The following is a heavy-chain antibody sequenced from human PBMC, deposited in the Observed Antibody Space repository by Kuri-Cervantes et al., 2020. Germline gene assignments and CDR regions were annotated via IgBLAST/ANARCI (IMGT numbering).Heavy chain of an antibody. V-gene: IGHV3-53*01. CDR3: ARESELEGFDY. CDR2: IYSGGST. D-gene: IGHD1-1*01. CDR1: GFTVSSNY. Sequence: GGSLRLSCAASGFTVSSNYMSWVRQAPGKGLEWVSVIYSGGSTYYADSVKGRFTISRDNAKNSLYLQINSLRAEDTAVYYCARESELEGFDYWGQGTLVTVSS. J-gene: IGHJ4*02.